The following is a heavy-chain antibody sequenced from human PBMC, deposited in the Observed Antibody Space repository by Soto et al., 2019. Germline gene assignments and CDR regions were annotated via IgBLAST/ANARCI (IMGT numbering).Heavy chain of an antibody. CDR3: ASGSPFDY. J-gene: IGHJ4*02. D-gene: IGHD3-10*01. CDR2: ISYDGSNK. Sequence: HPGGSLRLSCAASGFTFSSYAMHWVRQAPGKGLEWVAVISYDGSNKYYADSVKGRFTISRDNSKNTLYLQMNSLRAEDTAVYYCASGSPFDYWGQGTLVTVSS. CDR1: GFTFSSYA. V-gene: IGHV3-30-3*01.